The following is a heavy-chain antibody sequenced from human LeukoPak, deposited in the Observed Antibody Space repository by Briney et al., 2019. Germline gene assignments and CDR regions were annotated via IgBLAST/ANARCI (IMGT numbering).Heavy chain of an antibody. CDR1: GPTFTIYG. CDR3: ARSPPPNHSAWYSCHMDV. J-gene: IGHJ6*03. Sequence: PGRSLRPSCPPAGPTFTIYGMRWVRQAPGKGLEWVAFVWNEGSKKYCAGSVKVRFTIPRDNSKNTLYLQMQSLKPDNTAVYDCARSPPPNHSAWYSCHMDVWGKGTTVAVSS. V-gene: IGHV3-33*01. CDR2: VWNEGSKK. D-gene: IGHD1-14*01.